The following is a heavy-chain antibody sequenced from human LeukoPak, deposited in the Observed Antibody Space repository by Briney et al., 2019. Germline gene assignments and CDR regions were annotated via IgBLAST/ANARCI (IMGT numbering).Heavy chain of an antibody. CDR3: AVPDY. D-gene: IGHD2-2*01. J-gene: IGHJ4*02. Sequence: PGRSLRLSCEASGFTFSSYGMHWVRQAPGKGLEWVSVIYSGGSTYYADSVKGRFTISRDNSKNTLYLQMNSLRAEDTAVYYCAVPDYWGQGTLVTVSS. CDR2: IYSGGST. V-gene: IGHV3-NL1*01. CDR1: GFTFSSYG.